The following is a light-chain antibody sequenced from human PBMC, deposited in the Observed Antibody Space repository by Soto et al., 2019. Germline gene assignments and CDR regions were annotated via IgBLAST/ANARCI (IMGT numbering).Light chain of an antibody. J-gene: IGKJ4*01. CDR3: QQRSKWPLT. CDR1: QRVSSSY. V-gene: IGKV3D-20*02. Sequence: EIVMTQSPATLSLSPGERATLYCGASQRVSSSYLAWYQQKPGQAPRLLIYGASNRATGIPARFSGSGSGTDFTLTISSLEPEDFAVYYCQQRSKWPLTFGGGTKVDIK. CDR2: GAS.